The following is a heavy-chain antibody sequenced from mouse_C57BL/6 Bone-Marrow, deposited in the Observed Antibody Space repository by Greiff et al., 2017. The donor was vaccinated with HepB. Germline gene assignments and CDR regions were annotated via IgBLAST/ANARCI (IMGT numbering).Heavy chain of an antibody. Sequence: EVKLVESGGGLVQSGRSLRLSCATSGFTFSDFYMEWVRQAPGKGLEWIAASRNKANDYTTEYSASVKGRFIVSRDTSQSILYLQMNALRAEDTVLYYSARSLLRPPYFSVWGTGTTLTLSS. V-gene: IGHV7-1*01. D-gene: IGHD1-2*01. J-gene: IGHJ1*03. CDR1: GFTFSDFY. CDR2: SRNKANDYTT. CDR3: ARSLLRPPYFSV.